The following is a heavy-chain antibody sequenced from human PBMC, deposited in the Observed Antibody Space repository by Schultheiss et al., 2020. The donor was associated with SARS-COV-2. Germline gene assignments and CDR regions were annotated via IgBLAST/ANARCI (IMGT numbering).Heavy chain of an antibody. Sequence: ASVKVSCKASGYSFTGYRLHWVRQAPGQGLEWMGWISPNNGGTNFAQKFQGSVTMTRDTSITTAYMELSRLTPDDTAVYYCARGVLLSDYPLLDLWGQGTTVTDSS. V-gene: IGHV1-2*02. CDR2: ISPNNGGT. J-gene: IGHJ6*02. CDR3: ARGVLLSDYPLLDL. CDR1: GYSFTGYR. D-gene: IGHD4-17*01.